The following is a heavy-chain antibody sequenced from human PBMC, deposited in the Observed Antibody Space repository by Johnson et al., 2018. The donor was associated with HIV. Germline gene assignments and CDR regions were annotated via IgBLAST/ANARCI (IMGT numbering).Heavy chain of an antibody. V-gene: IGHV3-30*02. CDR3: ARTSLEMAPISAFDI. CDR1: GFTFSSYG. Sequence: QVQLVESGGGVVQPGGSLRLSCAASGFTFSSYGMHWVRQAPGKGLEWVAFIRYDGSNKYYADSVKGRFTISRDNSKNTLYLQMNSLRAEDTAVYYCARTSLEMAPISAFDIWGQGTMVTVSS. J-gene: IGHJ3*02. D-gene: IGHD5-24*01. CDR2: IRYDGSNK.